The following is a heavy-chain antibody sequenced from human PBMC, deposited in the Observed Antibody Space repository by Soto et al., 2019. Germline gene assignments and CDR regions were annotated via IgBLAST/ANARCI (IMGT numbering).Heavy chain of an antibody. CDR1: GYTFTSYA. CDR3: ARENFYDILAWGFDP. Sequence: ASVKVSFKASGYTFTSYAMHWLRQAPGQRLEWMGWINAGNGNTKYSQKFQGRVTITRDTSASTAYMELSSLRSEDTAVYYCARENFYDILAWGFDPWGQGTLVTSPQ. J-gene: IGHJ5*02. CDR2: INAGNGNT. D-gene: IGHD3-9*01. V-gene: IGHV1-3*01.